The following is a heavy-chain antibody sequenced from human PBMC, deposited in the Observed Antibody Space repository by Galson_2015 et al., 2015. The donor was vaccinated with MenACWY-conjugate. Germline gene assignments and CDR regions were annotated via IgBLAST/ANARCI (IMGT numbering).Heavy chain of an antibody. CDR1: GFTFSSYS. V-gene: IGHV3-30*04. J-gene: IGHJ5*02. D-gene: IGHD2-15*01. Sequence: SLRLSCAASGFTFSSYSMEWVRQAPGKGLEWVAVISYDGSNKYYADSVKGRFTISRDNPKNTLYLQMNRLRAEDKAVYYCARENLGYCSGGSCYNAYDHWGQGTLVTVSS. CDR2: ISYDGSNK. CDR3: ARENLGYCSGGSCYNAYDH.